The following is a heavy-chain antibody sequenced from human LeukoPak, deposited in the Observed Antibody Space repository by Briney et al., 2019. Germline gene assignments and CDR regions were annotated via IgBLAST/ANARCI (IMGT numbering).Heavy chain of an antibody. V-gene: IGHV3-33*08. CDR3: ASSSSSWYYFDY. CDR1: GFTVSSYG. D-gene: IGHD6-13*01. J-gene: IGHJ4*02. CDR2: IWYDGSNK. Sequence: GGSLRLSCAASGFTVSSYGMHWVRQAPGKGLEWVAVIWYDGSNKYYADSVKGRFTISRDNSKNTLYLQMNSLRAEDTAVYYCASSSSSWYYFDYWGQGTLVTVSS.